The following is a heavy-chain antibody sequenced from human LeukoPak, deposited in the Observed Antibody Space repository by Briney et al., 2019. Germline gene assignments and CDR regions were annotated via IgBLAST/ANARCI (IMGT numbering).Heavy chain of an antibody. CDR2: IYYSGST. CDR3: AGDEGSYGFH. Sequence: SETLSLTCTVSGGSISSSSYYWGWIRQPPGKGLEWIGSIYYSGSTNYNPSLKSRVTISVDTSKNQFSLKLSSVTAADTAVYYCAGDEGSYGFHWGQGTLVTVSS. D-gene: IGHD5-18*01. CDR1: GGSISSSSYY. V-gene: IGHV4-39*07. J-gene: IGHJ4*02.